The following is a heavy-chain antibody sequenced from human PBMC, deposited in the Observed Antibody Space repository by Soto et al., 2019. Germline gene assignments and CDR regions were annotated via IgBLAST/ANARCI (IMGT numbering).Heavy chain of an antibody. J-gene: IGHJ5*02. D-gene: IGHD6-6*01. Sequence: PEGSLRLSCAASGFTFSSTAMSWVRQATGKGLEWVSAISGSGGSTYYADSVKGRFTISRDNSKNTLCLQMNSLRAEDTAVYYCAKSLYSSSVLNWFDPWGQGTLFTVSS. CDR1: GFTFSSTA. V-gene: IGHV3-23*01. CDR3: AKSLYSSSVLNWFDP. CDR2: ISGSGGST.